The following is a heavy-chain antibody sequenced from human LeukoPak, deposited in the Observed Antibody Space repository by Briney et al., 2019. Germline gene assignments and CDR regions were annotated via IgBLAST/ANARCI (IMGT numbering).Heavy chain of an antibody. J-gene: IGHJ3*02. Sequence: TPSETLSLTCAVSSGSIFRSNWWSWARQPPGKGLEWIGQIFHSGSTSYSPSLKSRVTISVDKSKNQFSLRLTSVTAADTAVYYCAKSNGYGLVDIWGQGTMVTVSS. CDR1: SGSIFRSNW. D-gene: IGHD3-10*01. V-gene: IGHV4-4*02. CDR2: IFHSGST. CDR3: AKSNGYGLVDI.